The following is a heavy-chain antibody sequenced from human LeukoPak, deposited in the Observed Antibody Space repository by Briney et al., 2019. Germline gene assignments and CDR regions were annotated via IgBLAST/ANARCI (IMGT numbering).Heavy chain of an antibody. CDR1: GLTFTSHG. D-gene: IGHD4-23*01. Sequence: GMSLRLSCTTSGLTFTSHGFHWLRQVVGKRMEWVAFVRNDGSDTYHANSVKGRFSVSRDDSKNTLYLQMNSLRPEDTAVYYCARDRGKDYFDSWGQGTQVTVSS. CDR3: ARDRGKDYFDS. J-gene: IGHJ4*02. V-gene: IGHV3-33*01. CDR2: VRNDGSDT.